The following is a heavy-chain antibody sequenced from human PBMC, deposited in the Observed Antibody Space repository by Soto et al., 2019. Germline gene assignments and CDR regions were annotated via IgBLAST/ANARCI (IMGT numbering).Heavy chain of an antibody. D-gene: IGHD2-2*01. V-gene: IGHV1-8*02. CDR2: INPNRGKA. Sequence: ASVKVSCKASGYTFTSYTISWVRQAPGQGLEWMGRINPNRGKADYAQKFQGRVTMTTNNSTSTAYMELSSLRSEDTAVYYFARGLGYCSSTSCYSTFDPWGQGTLVTVSS. CDR1: GYTFTSYT. CDR3: ARGLGYCSSTSCYSTFDP. J-gene: IGHJ5*02.